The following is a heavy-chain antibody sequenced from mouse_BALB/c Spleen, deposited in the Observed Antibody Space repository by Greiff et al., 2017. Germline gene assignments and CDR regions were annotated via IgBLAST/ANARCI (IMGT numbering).Heavy chain of an antibody. D-gene: IGHD2-2*01. CDR1: GFTFSSYA. V-gene: IGHV5-6*03. CDR3: ARQGYDSGNFDY. Sequence: EVKLVESGGGLVKPGGSLKLSCAASGFTFSSYAMSWVRQTPDKRLEWVATISSGGSYTYYPDSVKGRFTISRDNAKNTLYLQMSSLKSEDTAMYYCARQGYDSGNFDYWGQGTTLTVSS. J-gene: IGHJ2*01. CDR2: ISSGGSYT.